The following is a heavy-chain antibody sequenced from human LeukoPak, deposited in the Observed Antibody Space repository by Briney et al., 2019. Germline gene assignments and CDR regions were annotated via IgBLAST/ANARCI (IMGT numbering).Heavy chain of an antibody. D-gene: IGHD1-26*01. CDR2: ISSSSSYI. J-gene: IGHJ6*02. Sequence: GGSLRLSCAASGFTFSSYSMNWVRQAPGKGLEWVSSISSSSSYIYYADSVKGRFTISRDNAKNSLYLQMNSLRAEDTALYYCAKDLSGRYVKRYYYYYGMDVWGQGTTVTVSS. CDR3: AKDLSGRYVKRYYYYYGMDV. CDR1: GFTFSSYS. V-gene: IGHV3-21*04.